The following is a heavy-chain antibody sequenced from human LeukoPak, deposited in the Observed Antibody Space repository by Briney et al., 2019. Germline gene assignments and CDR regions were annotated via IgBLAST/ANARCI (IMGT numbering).Heavy chain of an antibody. CDR3: AKEDGYSYGPSGY. V-gene: IGHV3-33*06. Sequence: PGRSLRLSCAASGFTFSSYGMHWVRQAPGKGLEWVAVIWYDGSNKYYADSVKGRFTISRDNSKNTLYLQVNSLRAEDTAVYYCAKEDGYSYGPSGYWGQGTLVTVSS. J-gene: IGHJ4*02. CDR1: GFTFSSYG. CDR2: IWYDGSNK. D-gene: IGHD5-18*01.